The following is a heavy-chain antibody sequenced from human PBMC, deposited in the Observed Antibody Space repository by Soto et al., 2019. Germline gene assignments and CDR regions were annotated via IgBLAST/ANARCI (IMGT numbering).Heavy chain of an antibody. V-gene: IGHV3-30*02. CDR3: AKDRSGTWSFDY. D-gene: IGHD3-3*01. J-gene: IGHJ4*02. Sequence: GGSLRLSCAASGFIFSNFGIHWVRQAPGKGLEWVGKVLFDGSKTFYADSVKGRFTISRDDSKNTVYLQMNSLRPDDTAVYYCAKDRSGTWSFDYWGQGTLVTVSS. CDR2: VLFDGSKT. CDR1: GFIFSNFG.